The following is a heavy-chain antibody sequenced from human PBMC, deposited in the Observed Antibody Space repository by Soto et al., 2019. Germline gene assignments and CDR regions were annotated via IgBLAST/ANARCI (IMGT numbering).Heavy chain of an antibody. CDR3: PRPPSDFCFDP. CDR1: GGSISSSSYF. V-gene: IGHV4-39*01. Sequence: QLQLQESGPGLVKPSETLSLTCSVSGGSISSSSYFWGWIRQPPGKGLEWIGSIYYSGSTYYNPSLKSGVTVPVDPSKNQFPLKLTPVTAADTAVYSGPRPPSDFCFDPWAQVTLVSASS. D-gene: IGHD2-21*02. J-gene: IGHJ5*02. CDR2: IYYSGST.